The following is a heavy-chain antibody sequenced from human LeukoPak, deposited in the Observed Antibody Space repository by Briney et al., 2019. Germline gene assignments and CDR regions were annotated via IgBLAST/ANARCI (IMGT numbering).Heavy chain of an antibody. D-gene: IGHD2-21*02. J-gene: IGHJ4*02. CDR2: IYYSGTT. CDR1: GGSISSSPYY. V-gene: IGHV4-39*07. Sequence: SETLSLTCTVSGGSISSSPYYWGWIRQPPGKGLEWIGSIYYSGTTHYSPSLESRVTISVDTSKNQFSLKLSSVTAADTAVYYCARGLVTGEIDYWGQGTLVTVSS. CDR3: ARGLVTGEIDY.